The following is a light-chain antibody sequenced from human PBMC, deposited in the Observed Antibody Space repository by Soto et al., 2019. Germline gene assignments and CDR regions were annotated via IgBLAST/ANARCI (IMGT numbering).Light chain of an antibody. CDR2: SAS. V-gene: IGKV1-12*01. J-gene: IGKJ1*01. Sequence: IQMTQSPSSLSASIGDRVTITCRASQGIGVRLAWFQQKPGKAPQYLIQSASTLASGVPSRFSGSGSGTDFILTINNLQPEAVATYSCLQVNSFPRTFGQGTKVDIK. CDR1: QGIGVR. CDR3: LQVNSFPRT.